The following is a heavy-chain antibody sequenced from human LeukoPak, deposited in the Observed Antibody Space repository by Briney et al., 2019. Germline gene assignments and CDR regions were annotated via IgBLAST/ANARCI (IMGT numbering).Heavy chain of an antibody. CDR1: GFIFSSYT. D-gene: IGHD3-22*01. J-gene: IGHJ4*02. V-gene: IGHV3-48*01. CDR2: ISSSGDTE. Sequence: GGSLRLSCAASGFIFSSYTMNWVRQAPGKRLKWVSYISSSGDTEYYADSVQGRFTVSRDHAKNSLYLQLNSLRAEDTAVYYCARAIRRYYDSSGYYYVENFDYWGQGTLVTVSS. CDR3: ARAIRRYYDSSGYYYVENFDY.